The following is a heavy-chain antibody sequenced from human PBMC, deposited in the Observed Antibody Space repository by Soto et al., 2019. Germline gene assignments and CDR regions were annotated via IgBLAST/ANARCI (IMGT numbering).Heavy chain of an antibody. CDR1: GFTFSSYA. J-gene: IGHJ4*02. V-gene: IGHV3-23*01. CDR3: TKRSRADCFSDSDY. Sequence: EVQLLESGGGLVQPGGSLRLSCAASGFTFSSYAMTWVRQAPGKGLEWVSGISGSGVSTYYADSVKGRFTISRDNSKNTLYLHMNSLRAEDTTLYYCTKRSRADCFSDSDYWGQGTLVTVSS. D-gene: IGHD2-21*02. CDR2: ISGSGVST.